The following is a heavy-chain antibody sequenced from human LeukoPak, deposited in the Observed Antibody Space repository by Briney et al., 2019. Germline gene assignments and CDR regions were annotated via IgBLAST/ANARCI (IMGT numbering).Heavy chain of an antibody. CDR1: RFNFNDYY. D-gene: IGHD6-6*01. J-gene: IGHJ4*02. CDR3: ASGSSSVGY. V-gene: IGHV3-11*01. Sequence: GGSLRLSCAASRFNFNDYYMSWIRQAPGKGLEWLSYISSSANDKYYADSVKGRFTISRDNAKNSLYLQMNSLRVEDTAVYYCASGSSSVGYWGQGTLVTVSS. CDR2: ISSSANDK.